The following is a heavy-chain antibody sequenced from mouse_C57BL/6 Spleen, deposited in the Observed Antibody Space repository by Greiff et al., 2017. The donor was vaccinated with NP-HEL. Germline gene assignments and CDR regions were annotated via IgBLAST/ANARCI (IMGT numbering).Heavy chain of an antibody. CDR2: IYPGDGDT. J-gene: IGHJ1*03. V-gene: IGHV1-80*01. Sequence: VKLMESGAELVKPGASVKISCKASGYAFSSYWMNWVKQRPGKGLEWIGQIYPGDGDTNYNGKFKGKATLTADKSSSTAYMQLSSLTSEDSAVYFCARSPFITTVVAPRYFDVWGTGTTVTVSS. CDR3: ARSPFITTVVAPRYFDV. D-gene: IGHD1-1*01. CDR1: GYAFSSYW.